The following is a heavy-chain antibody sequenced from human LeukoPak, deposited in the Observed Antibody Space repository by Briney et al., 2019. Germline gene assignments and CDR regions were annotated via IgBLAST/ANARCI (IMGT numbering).Heavy chain of an antibody. CDR2: INTNTGNP. Sequence: ASVKVSCKASGYTFTTYGINWVRQAPGQGLEWMGWINTNTGNPTYAQGFTGRFVFSVDTSVSTAYLQISSLKAEDTAVYYCARGGSGSRRLGSDYWGQGTLITVSS. CDR3: ARGGSGSRRLGSDY. J-gene: IGHJ4*02. V-gene: IGHV7-4-1*02. D-gene: IGHD3-10*01. CDR1: GYTFTTYG.